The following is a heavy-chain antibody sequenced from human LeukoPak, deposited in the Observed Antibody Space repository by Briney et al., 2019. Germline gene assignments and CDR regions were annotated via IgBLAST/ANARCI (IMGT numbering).Heavy chain of an antibody. D-gene: IGHD3-16*01. Sequence: ASVKVSCKASGYTFTSYDINWVRQATGQGLEWMGWMNPNSGNTGYAQKFQGRVTMTRDTSTSTVYMELSSLRSEDTAVYYCARWGGPSFDYWGQGTLVTVSS. CDR2: MNPNSGNT. J-gene: IGHJ4*02. CDR1: GYTFTSYD. V-gene: IGHV1-8*01. CDR3: ARWGGPSFDY.